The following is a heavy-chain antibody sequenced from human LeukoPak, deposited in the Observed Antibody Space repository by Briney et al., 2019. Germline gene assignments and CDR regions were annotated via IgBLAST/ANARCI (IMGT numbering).Heavy chain of an antibody. CDR3: ATSGSSRNFDY. D-gene: IGHD1-26*01. Sequence: PSETLSLTCTVSGGSISSYYWSWIRQPPGKGLEWIGYIYYSGSTNYNPSLKSRVTISVDTSKNQFSLKLSSVTVADTAVYYCATSGSSRNFDYWGQGTLVTVSS. CDR2: IYYSGST. J-gene: IGHJ4*02. V-gene: IGHV4-59*01. CDR1: GGSISSYY.